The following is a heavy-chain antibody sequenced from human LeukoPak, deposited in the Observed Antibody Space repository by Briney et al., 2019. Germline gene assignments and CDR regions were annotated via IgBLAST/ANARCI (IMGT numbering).Heavy chain of an antibody. V-gene: IGHV4-4*02. Sequence: PSETLSLTCAVSDGSISSSNWWSWVRQPPGKGLEWIGEIYHSGTTNYNPSLKSRVTISIDKSKNQFSLKLSSVTAADTAVYYCARGVAGGSGSYLDYWGQGTLVTVSS. CDR3: ARGVAGGSGSYLDY. CDR1: DGSISSSNW. D-gene: IGHD3-10*01. J-gene: IGHJ4*02. CDR2: IYHSGTT.